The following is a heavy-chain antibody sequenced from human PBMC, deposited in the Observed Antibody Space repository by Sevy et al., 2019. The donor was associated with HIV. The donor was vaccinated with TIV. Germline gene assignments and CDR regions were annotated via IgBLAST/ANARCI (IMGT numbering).Heavy chain of an antibody. J-gene: IGHJ4*02. CDR1: GFTISNYG. Sequence: GGSLRLSCAASGFTISNYGMHWVRQVPGKGLEWVTFMRNDGSDKYYAASVKGRFTVSRDDSKNTLYLPMDSLRAEDTAIYYCAKDLAGPGRRYFDYWGQGTLVTVSS. CDR2: MRNDGSDK. CDR3: AKDLAGPGRRYFDY. V-gene: IGHV3-30*02. D-gene: IGHD6-13*01.